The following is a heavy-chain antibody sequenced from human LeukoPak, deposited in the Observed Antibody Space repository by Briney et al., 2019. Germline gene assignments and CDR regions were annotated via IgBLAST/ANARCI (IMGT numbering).Heavy chain of an antibody. J-gene: IGHJ4*02. V-gene: IGHV4-39*07. CDR2: IYYSGRA. CDR1: GDSIISHSDY. CDR3: ARDRYIVVVPAARAFDY. Sequence: SGALCLSCTVSGDSIISHSDYWGCVRQPPGKGLGWLGCIYYSGRAYYNVPLMSRVTISVDTSKNQFSLKLSSVTATDTAVYYCARDRYIVVVPAARAFDYWGQGTLVTVPS. D-gene: IGHD2-2*01.